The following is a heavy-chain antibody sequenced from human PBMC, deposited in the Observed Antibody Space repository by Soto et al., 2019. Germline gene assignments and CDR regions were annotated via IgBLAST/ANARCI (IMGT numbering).Heavy chain of an antibody. CDR3: ARGYCISTSCYRPPPQYYYYYYGMDV. CDR2: IIPIFGTA. J-gene: IGHJ6*02. Sequence: GASVKVSCKASGGTFSSYAISWVRQAPGQGLEWMGGIIPIFGTANYAQKFQGRVTITADESTSTAYMELSSLRSEDTAVYYCARGYCISTSCYRPPPQYYYYYYGMDVWGQGTTVTVSS. CDR1: GGTFSSYA. D-gene: IGHD2-2*01. V-gene: IGHV1-69*13.